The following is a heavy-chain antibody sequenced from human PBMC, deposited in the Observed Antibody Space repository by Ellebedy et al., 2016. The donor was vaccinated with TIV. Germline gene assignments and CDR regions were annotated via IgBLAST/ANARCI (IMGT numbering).Heavy chain of an antibody. CDR3: ARDRGLVVPAAIPDY. CDR2: ISTYSGNT. D-gene: IGHD2-2*01. Sequence: AASVKVSCKASGYTFTNYGINWVRQAPGQGLEWMGGISTYSGNTNYAQNLQGRVTMTTDTSTSTVYMELRSLRSDDSAVYYCARDRGLVVPAAIPDYWGQGTLVTVSS. CDR1: GYTFTNYG. V-gene: IGHV1-18*01. J-gene: IGHJ4*02.